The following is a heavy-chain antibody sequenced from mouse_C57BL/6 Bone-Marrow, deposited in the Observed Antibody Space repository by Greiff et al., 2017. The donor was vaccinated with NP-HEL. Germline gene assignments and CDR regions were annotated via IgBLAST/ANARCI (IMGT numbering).Heavy chain of an antibody. CDR3: ARADYYGSSSCAMDY. V-gene: IGHV5-4*01. CDR2: ISDGGSYT. D-gene: IGHD1-1*01. CDR1: GFTFSSYA. J-gene: IGHJ4*01. Sequence: EVHLVESGGGLVKPGGSLKLSCAASGFTFSSYAMSWVRQTPEKRLEWVATISDGGSYTYYPDNVKGRFTLSRDNAKNNLYLQMSHLKSEDTAMYYCARADYYGSSSCAMDYGGQGTSVTVSS.